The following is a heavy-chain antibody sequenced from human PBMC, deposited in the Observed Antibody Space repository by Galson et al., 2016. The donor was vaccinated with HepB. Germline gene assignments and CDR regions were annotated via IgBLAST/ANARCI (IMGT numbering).Heavy chain of an antibody. CDR3: ARFDFGGNFLDY. D-gene: IGHD4-23*01. Sequence: PALVKPTQTLTLTCTFSGFSLSTSGVGVGWIRQPPGKALEWLALIYWDGDQYYTTSLKTRLTISKDTSKNQVLLTMTNMDPVDTATYYCARFDFGGNFLDYWGQGTLVTVSS. J-gene: IGHJ4*02. CDR1: GFSLSTSGVG. CDR2: IYWDGDQ. V-gene: IGHV2-70*12.